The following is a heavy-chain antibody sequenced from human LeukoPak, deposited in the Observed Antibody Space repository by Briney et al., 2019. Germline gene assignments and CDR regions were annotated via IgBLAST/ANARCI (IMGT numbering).Heavy chain of an antibody. CDR2: IRYDGSNK. CDR3: VTGEGWVDY. J-gene: IGHJ4*02. D-gene: IGHD1-26*01. Sequence: GGSLRLSCAASGFTFSGSAMHWVRQASGKGLGWVAFIRYDGSNKYYADSVKGRFTISRDNSKNTLYLQMNSLRAEDTAVYYCVTGEGWVDYWGQGTLVTVSS. CDR1: GFTFSGSA. V-gene: IGHV3-30*02.